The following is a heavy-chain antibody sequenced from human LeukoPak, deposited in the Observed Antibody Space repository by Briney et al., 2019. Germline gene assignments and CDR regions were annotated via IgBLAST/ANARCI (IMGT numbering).Heavy chain of an antibody. D-gene: IGHD1-1*01. CDR1: GGSFSGYF. CDR2: INHSGST. Sequence: SEALSLTCAVCGGSFSGYFWSWIRQPPGRRLEWIGEINHSGSTNYTPPLKSRVTISVDPSKNQFSLKLSSVTAADTAVYYRARVPRRMEPPDYWGQGTLVTVSS. V-gene: IGHV4-34*01. CDR3: ARVPRRMEPPDY. J-gene: IGHJ4*02.